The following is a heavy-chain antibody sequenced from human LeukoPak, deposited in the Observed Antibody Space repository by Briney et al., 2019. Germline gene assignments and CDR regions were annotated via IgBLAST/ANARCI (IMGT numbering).Heavy chain of an antibody. Sequence: GGSLRLSCAASGFTFSSYPMHWVRQAPGKGLEWVAVISYDGSEKHYADSVKGRFTISRDLSTNTLYLQMNSLTTEDTAMYFCARRPVAAEYFQHWGQGTLVTVSS. V-gene: IGHV3-30*01. CDR3: ARRPVAAEYFQH. J-gene: IGHJ1*01. D-gene: IGHD6-25*01. CDR1: GFTFSSYP. CDR2: ISYDGSEK.